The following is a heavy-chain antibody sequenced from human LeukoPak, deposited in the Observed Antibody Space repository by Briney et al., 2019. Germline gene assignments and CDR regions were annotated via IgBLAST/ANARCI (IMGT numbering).Heavy chain of an antibody. CDR2: IHTSGDT. D-gene: IGHD4-17*01. CDR1: GLTGSHNY. V-gene: IGHV3-53*01. Sequence: GGSLRLSCAASGLTGSHNYVSWVRQAPGEGLEWVSAIHTSGDTCYADSVRGRVTTSRDTSKNTLYLQINSLRVEDTAVYYCIVFGDSNHWGQGTLVTVSS. J-gene: IGHJ5*02. CDR3: IVFGDSNH.